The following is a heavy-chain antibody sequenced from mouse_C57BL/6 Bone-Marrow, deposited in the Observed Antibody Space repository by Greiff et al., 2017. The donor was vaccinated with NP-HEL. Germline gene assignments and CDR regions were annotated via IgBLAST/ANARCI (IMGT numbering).Heavy chain of an antibody. J-gene: IGHJ2*01. Sequence: EVQLEESGGGLVQPGGSMKLSCVASGFTFSNYWMNWVRQSPEKGLEWVAQIRLKSDNYATHYAESVKGRFTISRDDSKSSVYLQMNNLRAEDTGIYYCTGGITTVVEGNYFDYWGQGTTLTVSS. CDR2: IRLKSDNYAT. V-gene: IGHV6-3*01. CDR3: TGGITTVVEGNYFDY. CDR1: GFTFSNYW. D-gene: IGHD1-1*01.